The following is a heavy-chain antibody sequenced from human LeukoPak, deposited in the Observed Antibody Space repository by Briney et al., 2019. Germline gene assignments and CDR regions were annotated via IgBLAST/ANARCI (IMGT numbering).Heavy chain of an antibody. CDR2: IYPGDSDT. CDR1: GYSFTGHW. V-gene: IGHV5-51*01. J-gene: IGHJ4*02. CDR3: ARRSDFDY. Sequence: GESLKISCKGSGYSFTGHWIAWVRQMPGKGLEWMGIIYPGDSDTRYSPSFQGQVTISADKPINTAYLQWSSLKASDTAIYYCARRSDFDYWGQGTLVTVSS.